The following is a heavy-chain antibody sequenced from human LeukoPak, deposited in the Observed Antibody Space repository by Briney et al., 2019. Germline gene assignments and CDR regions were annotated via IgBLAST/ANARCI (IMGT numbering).Heavy chain of an antibody. Sequence: GRSLRLSCAASGFTFSSYGMLWVRHAPGKGLEWVAVIWYYGRNKYYADSVTGRRTISRDKSKNTLYLQMNSLRAEDTAVYYCVNSLGGNDNWGQGALVSVSS. CDR2: IWYYGRNK. V-gene: IGHV3-33*01. D-gene: IGHD2-21*01. J-gene: IGHJ4*02. CDR1: GFTFSSYG. CDR3: VNSLGGNDN.